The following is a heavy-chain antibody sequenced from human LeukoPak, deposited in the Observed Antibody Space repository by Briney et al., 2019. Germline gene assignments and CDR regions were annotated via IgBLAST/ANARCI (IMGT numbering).Heavy chain of an antibody. CDR3: ARDLAGSGWYWYFDP. CDR1: GGTFSSYA. D-gene: IGHD6-19*01. J-gene: IGHJ2*01. CDR2: INPSGGST. V-gene: IGHV1-46*01. Sequence: ASVKVSCKASGGTFSSYAISWVRQAPGQGLEWMGIINPSGGSTSYAQKFQGRVTMTRDTSTSTVYMELSSLRSEDTAVYYCARDLAGSGWYWYFDPWGRGTLVTVSS.